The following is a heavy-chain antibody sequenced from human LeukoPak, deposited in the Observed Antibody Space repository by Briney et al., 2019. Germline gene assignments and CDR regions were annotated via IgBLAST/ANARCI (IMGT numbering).Heavy chain of an antibody. CDR1: GDSISSYF. Sequence: PSETLSLTCTVSGDSISSYFWSWIRRPPGKGLEWIGYAHSSGSTNYNPSLKSRVTISADASKNQFSLNLRSVTAADTAVYYCARDSHSIDIATPGGFDPWGQGTLVTVSS. D-gene: IGHD1-26*01. CDR3: ARDSHSIDIATPGGFDP. V-gene: IGHV4-59*01. CDR2: AHSSGST. J-gene: IGHJ5*02.